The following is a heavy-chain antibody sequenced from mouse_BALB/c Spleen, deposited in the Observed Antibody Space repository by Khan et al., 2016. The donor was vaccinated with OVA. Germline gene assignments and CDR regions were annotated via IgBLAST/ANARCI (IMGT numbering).Heavy chain of an antibody. CDR2: IAPANGKT. D-gene: IGHD2-3*01. CDR1: GFNIKDSY. Sequence: VQLKQSGAELVKPGASVKLSCTASGFNIKDSYIHWVKQRPEQGLEWIGRIAPANGKTEYDPKFQGKATITADTSSNTSYLQLSSLTSEDSAVYYCVHPSYDTRYFEVWGAGTTVTVSS. CDR3: VHPSYDTRYFEV. V-gene: IGHV14-3*02. J-gene: IGHJ1*01.